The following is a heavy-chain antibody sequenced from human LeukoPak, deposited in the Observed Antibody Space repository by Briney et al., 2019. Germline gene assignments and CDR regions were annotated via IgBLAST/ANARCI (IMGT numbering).Heavy chain of an antibody. V-gene: IGHV1-2*02. CDR2: INPNSGGT. CDR1: GYTFTGYY. CDR3: ARARIAAAGTGWFDP. J-gene: IGHJ5*02. Sequence: ASVKVSCKASGYTFTGYYMHWVRQAPGQGLEWMGWINPNSGGTNYAQKFQGRVTMTRDTPISTAYMELSRLRSDDTAVYYCARARIAAAGTGWFDPWGQGTLVTVSS. D-gene: IGHD6-13*01.